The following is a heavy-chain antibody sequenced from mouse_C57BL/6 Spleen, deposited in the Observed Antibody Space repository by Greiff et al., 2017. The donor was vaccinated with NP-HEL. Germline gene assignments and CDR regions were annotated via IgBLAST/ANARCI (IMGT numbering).Heavy chain of an antibody. J-gene: IGHJ4*01. Sequence: QVQLQQPGAELVKPGASVKLSCKASGYTFTSYWMHWVKQRPGQGLEWIGMIHPSSGSTNYNEKFKSKATLTVDKSSSTAYMQLSSLTSEDSAVYYCASWGYYGSGDDWGQGTSVTVAS. CDR2: IHPSSGST. CDR1: GYTFTSYW. CDR3: ASWGYYGSGDD. V-gene: IGHV1-64*01. D-gene: IGHD1-1*01.